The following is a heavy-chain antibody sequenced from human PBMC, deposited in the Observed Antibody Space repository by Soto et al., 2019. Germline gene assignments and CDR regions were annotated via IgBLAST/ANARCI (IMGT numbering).Heavy chain of an antibody. CDR3: AREDSYRYYYYYGMDV. Sequence: SETLSLTCTVSGGSISSYYWSWIRQPPGKGLEWIGYIYYSGSTNYNPSLKSRVTISVDTSKNQFSLKLSSVTAADTAVYYCAREDSYRYYYYYGMDVWGRGTTVTVSS. V-gene: IGHV4-59*01. J-gene: IGHJ6*02. D-gene: IGHD1-1*01. CDR2: IYYSGST. CDR1: GGSISSYY.